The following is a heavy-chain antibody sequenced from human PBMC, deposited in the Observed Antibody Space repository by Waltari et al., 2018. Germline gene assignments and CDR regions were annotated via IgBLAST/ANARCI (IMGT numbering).Heavy chain of an antibody. J-gene: IGHJ4*02. Sequence: QLHLQESGPGLVNPSETLSLPSAVSGTSISGSGYYWGWIRQPPGKGLDFIDTIFYTGGAFSNPSLKSRISTSIDTSRNQFSLKLSSVTAADTAVYYCARLVSTGFYFDYWGQGTPVTVSS. CDR1: GTSISGSGYY. D-gene: IGHD3-9*01. V-gene: IGHV4-39*07. CDR3: ARLVSTGFYFDY. CDR2: IFYTGGA.